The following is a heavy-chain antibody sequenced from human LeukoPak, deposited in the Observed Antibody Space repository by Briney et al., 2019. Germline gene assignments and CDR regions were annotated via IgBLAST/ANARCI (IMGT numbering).Heavy chain of an antibody. Sequence: ASVKVSCKASGYDFDFYGISWLRQVPGQGLEWMGYISAFNGSTHYAQKFQGRVTLTTDTSTYTAYMELTSLRSDDTAVYFCAKDILLPLSVPDPWGQGTLVTVSS. CDR1: GYDFDFYG. CDR3: AKDILLPLSVPDP. D-gene: IGHD1-14*01. V-gene: IGHV1-18*01. CDR2: ISAFNGST. J-gene: IGHJ5*02.